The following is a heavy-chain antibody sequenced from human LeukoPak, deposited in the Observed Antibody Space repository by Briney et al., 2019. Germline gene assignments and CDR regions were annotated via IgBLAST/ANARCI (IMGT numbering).Heavy chain of an antibody. J-gene: IGHJ3*02. V-gene: IGHV3-48*03. CDR2: ISSSGSTI. D-gene: IGHD2-21*02. Sequence: GGSLRLSCAASGFTFSSYEMNWVRQAPGKGLEWVSYISSSGSTIYYADSVKGRFTISRDNAKNSLYLQMNSLRAEDTAVYYCASPLSYCGGDCYFRAFDIWGQGTMVTVSS. CDR1: GFTFSSYE. CDR3: ASPLSYCGGDCYFRAFDI.